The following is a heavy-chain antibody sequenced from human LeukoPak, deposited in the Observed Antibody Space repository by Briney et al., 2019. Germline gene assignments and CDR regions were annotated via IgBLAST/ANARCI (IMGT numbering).Heavy chain of an antibody. CDR2: ISAYNGNT. Sequence: ASVKVSCKASGYTFTSYGISWVRQAPGQGLEWMGWISAYNGNTNYAQKLQGRVTMTTDTSTSTAYMELRSLRSDDTAVYYCARKLMVYAKGSLYGAFDIWGQGTMVTVSS. J-gene: IGHJ3*02. CDR1: GYTFTSYG. V-gene: IGHV1-18*01. D-gene: IGHD2-8*01. CDR3: ARKLMVYAKGSLYGAFDI.